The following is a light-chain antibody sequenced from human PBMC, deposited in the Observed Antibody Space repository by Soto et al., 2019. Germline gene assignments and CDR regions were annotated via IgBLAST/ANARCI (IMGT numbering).Light chain of an antibody. CDR1: QGISTY. V-gene: IGKV1-39*01. Sequence: DIQMTQSPSSLFANVGDRVNITCRASQGISTYLHLYQQRPGKAPSLLIYGASNLHRGVPSRFSGRRSGTYFTLTISSIQPGDVATYYCKHTRTTPRTFGQGTKVEIK. CDR2: GAS. J-gene: IGKJ1*01. CDR3: KHTRTTPRT.